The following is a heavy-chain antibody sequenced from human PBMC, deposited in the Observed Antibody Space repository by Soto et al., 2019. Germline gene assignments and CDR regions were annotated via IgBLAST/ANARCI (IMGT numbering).Heavy chain of an antibody. J-gene: IGHJ4*02. CDR1: GGTFSTST. Sequence: SVKVSCKASGGTFSTSTFTWVRQAPGQGFEWMGRTIPILDVADYAQDFQGRVTITADKSTSTAYMELTSLTSKDTAVYYCARDSPIGSTYSGYDAIDSWGQGTLVTVPQ. D-gene: IGHD5-12*01. CDR3: ARDSPIGSTYSGYDAIDS. V-gene: IGHV1-69*04. CDR2: TIPILDVA.